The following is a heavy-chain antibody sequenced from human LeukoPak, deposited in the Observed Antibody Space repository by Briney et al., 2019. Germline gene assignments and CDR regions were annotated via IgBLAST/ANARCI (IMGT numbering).Heavy chain of an antibody. CDR2: INHSGST. Sequence: SETLSLTCAVYGGSFSGYYWSWIRQPPGKGLEWIGEINHSGSTNYNPSLKSRVTISVDTSRNQFSLKLSSVTAADTAVYYCAPEIRNWNQRGVYLDYWGQGTLVTVSS. CDR1: GGSFSGYY. J-gene: IGHJ4*02. CDR3: APEIRNWNQRGVYLDY. V-gene: IGHV4-34*01. D-gene: IGHD1-20*01.